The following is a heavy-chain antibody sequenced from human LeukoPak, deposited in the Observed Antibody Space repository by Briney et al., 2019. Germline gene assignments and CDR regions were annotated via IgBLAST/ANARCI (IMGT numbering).Heavy chain of an antibody. V-gene: IGHV3-7*01. CDR3: ARGQTTFGP. Sequence: GGSLSLSCAVSGFAFSSYWMSWVGKAQGKGLEWVANIKRDGSEKYYVDSVKGRFTISRDNAKNSLFLQMNSLTAEDTAVYYCARGQTTFGPWGQGTLVTVSS. J-gene: IGHJ5*02. CDR2: IKRDGSEK. CDR1: GFAFSSYW. D-gene: IGHD1-7*01.